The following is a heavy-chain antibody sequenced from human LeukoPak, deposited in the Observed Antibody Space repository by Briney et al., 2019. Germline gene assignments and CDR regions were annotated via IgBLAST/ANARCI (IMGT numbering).Heavy chain of an antibody. J-gene: IGHJ4*02. CDR1: GGSFSGYY. V-gene: IGHV4-34*01. CDR3: ARVGDTGDFWSGYRWTKARYFDY. D-gene: IGHD3-3*01. CDR2: INHSGST. Sequence: PSETLSLTCAVYGGSFSGYYWSWIRQPPGKGLEWIGEINHSGSTNYNPSLKSRVTISVDTSKNQFSLKLSSVTAADTAVYYCARVGDTGDFWSGYRWTKARYFDYWGQGTLVTVSS.